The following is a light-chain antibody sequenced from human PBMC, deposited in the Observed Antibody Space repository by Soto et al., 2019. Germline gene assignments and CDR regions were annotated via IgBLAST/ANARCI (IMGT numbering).Light chain of an antibody. CDR3: QQYGSSPLT. Sequence: IVCTPSPGTLSLSPGARATLSGRASQSVSSSYLAWYQQKPGQAPRLLIYGASSRATGIPARFSGSGSGTDFTLTISRLEPEDFAVYYCQQYGSSPLTFGGGTKVDIK. CDR2: GAS. V-gene: IGKV3-20*01. CDR1: QSVSSSY. J-gene: IGKJ4*01.